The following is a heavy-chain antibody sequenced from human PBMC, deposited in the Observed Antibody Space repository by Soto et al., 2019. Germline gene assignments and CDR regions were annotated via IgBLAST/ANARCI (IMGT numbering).Heavy chain of an antibody. CDR3: VRTSLVVAAATREDY. CDR2: INSDGSST. CDR1: GFTFSSYW. V-gene: IGHV3-74*01. D-gene: IGHD2-15*01. J-gene: IGHJ4*02. Sequence: GESLKISCAASGFTFSSYWMHWVRQAPGKGLVWVSRINSDGSSTSYADSVKGRFTISRDNAKNTLYLQMNSLRAEDTAVYYCVRTSLVVAAATREDYWGQGTLVTVSS.